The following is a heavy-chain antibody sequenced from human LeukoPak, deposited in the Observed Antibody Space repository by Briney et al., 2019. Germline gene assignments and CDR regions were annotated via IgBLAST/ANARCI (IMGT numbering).Heavy chain of an antibody. Sequence: ASVKVSCKASGGTFSSYAISWVRQVPGQGLEWMGGIIPIFATANYAQKFQGRVTITADESTSTAYMELSSLRSEDTAVYYCASGGSYSGWFDPWGQGTLVTVSS. D-gene: IGHD1-26*01. CDR1: GGTFSSYA. V-gene: IGHV1-69*13. CDR2: IIPIFATA. CDR3: ASGGSYSGWFDP. J-gene: IGHJ5*02.